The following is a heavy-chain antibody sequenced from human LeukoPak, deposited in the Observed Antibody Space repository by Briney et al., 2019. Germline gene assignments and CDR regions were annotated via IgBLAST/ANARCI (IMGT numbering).Heavy chain of an antibody. D-gene: IGHD6-19*01. CDR3: VKSGGYGLIDY. J-gene: IGHJ4*02. V-gene: IGHV4-39*01. CDR2: IYYTGST. Sequence: SETLSLTCAVSGASISGSGYYLGWIRQPPGKGLEWIGNIYYTGSTYYNASLQSRVTISIDMSKNQFSLRLSSVTVADTAMYYCVKSGGYGLIDYWGQGTLSPSP. CDR1: GASISGSGYY.